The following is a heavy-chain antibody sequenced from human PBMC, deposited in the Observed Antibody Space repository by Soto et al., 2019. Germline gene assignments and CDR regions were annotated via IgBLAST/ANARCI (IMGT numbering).Heavy chain of an antibody. CDR2: IEEDGSEK. V-gene: IGHV3-7*05. D-gene: IGHD4-4*01. J-gene: IGHJ6*02. CDR3: ASVADYRVNPDSYYYGMDV. CDR1: GFTFTSYW. Sequence: GGSLRLSCAASGFTFTSYWMSWVRQAPGKGLEWVANIEEDGSEKYYVDSVKGRFTIPRDNAKNSLYLQMNSLRAEDTAVYYCASVADYRVNPDSYYYGMDVWGQGTTVTVSS.